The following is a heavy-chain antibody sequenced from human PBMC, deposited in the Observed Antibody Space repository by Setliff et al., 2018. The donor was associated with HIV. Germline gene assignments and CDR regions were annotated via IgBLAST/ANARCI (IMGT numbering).Heavy chain of an antibody. Sequence: VSLQVSCKASGYTFTNYAINWVRQAPGQGLEWMGWINTDTGNPTYAQGFTGRFVFSLDTSVNTAYLQISRLTTEDSAVYYCARGPPSQVDYWGQGTLVTVSS. V-gene: IGHV7-4-1*02. CDR1: GYTFTNYA. CDR2: INTDTGNP. CDR3: ARGPPSQVDY. J-gene: IGHJ4*02.